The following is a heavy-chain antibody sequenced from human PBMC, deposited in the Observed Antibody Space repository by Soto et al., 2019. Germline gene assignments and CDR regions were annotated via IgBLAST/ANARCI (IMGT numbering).Heavy chain of an antibody. Sequence: GGSLRLSCAASGFTFSSYAMSWVRQAPGKGLEWVSAISGSGGSTYYADSVKGRFTISRDNSKNTLYLQMNSLRAEDTAVYYCAKPTFLGYCSGGSCYDYFDYWGQGTLVTVSS. V-gene: IGHV3-23*01. CDR3: AKPTFLGYCSGGSCYDYFDY. CDR1: GFTFSSYA. CDR2: ISGSGGST. D-gene: IGHD2-15*01. J-gene: IGHJ4*02.